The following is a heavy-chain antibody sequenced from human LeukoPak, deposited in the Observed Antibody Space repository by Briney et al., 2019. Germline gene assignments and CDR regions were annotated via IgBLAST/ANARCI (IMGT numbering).Heavy chain of an antibody. Sequence: PGGSLRLSCAASGFTFSSNWMSWVRQAPGKGLDWVANIKQDGSEKYYVDSVKGRFTISRDNAKNSLYLQMNSLRAEDTAVYYCAREGTLLPDYWGQGTLVTVSS. D-gene: IGHD5-18*01. CDR1: GFTFSSNW. V-gene: IGHV3-7*01. CDR3: AREGTLLPDY. J-gene: IGHJ4*02. CDR2: IKQDGSEK.